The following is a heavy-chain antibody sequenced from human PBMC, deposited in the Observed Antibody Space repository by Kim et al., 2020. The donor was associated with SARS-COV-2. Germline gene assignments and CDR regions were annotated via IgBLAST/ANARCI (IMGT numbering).Heavy chain of an antibody. V-gene: IGHV4-59*01. J-gene: IGHJ3*02. D-gene: IGHD3-3*01. CDR2: IYYSGST. CDR1: GGSISSYY. CDR3: ARAPGVTIFGVVSSFDI. Sequence: SETLSLTCTVSGGSISSYYWSLIRQPPGKGLEWIGYIYYSGSTNYNPSLKSRVTISVDTSKNQFSLKLSSVTAADTAVYYCARAPGVTIFGVVSSFDIWGQGTMVTVSS.